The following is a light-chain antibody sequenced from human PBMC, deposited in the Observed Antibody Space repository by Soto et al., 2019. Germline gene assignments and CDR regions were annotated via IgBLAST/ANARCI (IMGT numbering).Light chain of an antibody. J-gene: IGKJ1*01. CDR1: QSVSSY. Sequence: EIVLTQSPATLSLSPGERATLSCRASQSVSSYLAWYQQKPGQAPRLLIYDASNRATGIPARFSGSGSGTDFTLTISDVQPEDFAVYYCQQYGDLPWTFGQGTKVDI. CDR3: QQYGDLPWT. V-gene: IGKV3-11*01. CDR2: DAS.